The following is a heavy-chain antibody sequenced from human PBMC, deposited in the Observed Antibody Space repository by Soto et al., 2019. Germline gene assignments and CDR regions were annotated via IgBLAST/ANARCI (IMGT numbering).Heavy chain of an antibody. J-gene: IGHJ4*02. CDR2: IYYSGST. D-gene: IGHD6-19*01. CDR1: GGSVSSGSYY. CDR3: ARDTAGTLDY. Sequence: ETLSLTCTVSGGSVSSGSYYWSWIRQPPGKGLEWIGHIYYSGSTNYNPSLKSRVTISVDTSKNQFSLKLSSVTAADTAVYYCARDTAGTLDYWGQGTLVTVSS. V-gene: IGHV4-61*01.